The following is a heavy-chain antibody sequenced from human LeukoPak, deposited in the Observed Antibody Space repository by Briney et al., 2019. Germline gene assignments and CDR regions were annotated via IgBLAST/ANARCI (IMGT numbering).Heavy chain of an antibody. J-gene: IGHJ4*02. CDR2: ISTSGGST. D-gene: IGHD3-10*01. Sequence: PGGSLRLSCAASGYTFSSHAMSWVRQAPGKGLEWVSAISTSGGSTDYADSVKGRFTISRDNSRNTLYLQMNSLRAEDTAIYYCALRGGQPDPFDYWGQGTLVTVSP. CDR1: GYTFSSHA. CDR3: ALRGGQPDPFDY. V-gene: IGHV3-23*01.